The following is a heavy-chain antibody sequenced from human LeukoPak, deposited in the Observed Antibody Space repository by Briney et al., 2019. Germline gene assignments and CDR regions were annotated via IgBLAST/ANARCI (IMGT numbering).Heavy chain of an antibody. CDR3: ASALMVVRGVINYYYGMDV. V-gene: IGHV1-8*01. J-gene: IGHJ6*02. D-gene: IGHD3-10*01. Sequence: ASVKVSCKASGYTFTSYDINSVRQATGQGLEWMGWMNPNSGNTGYAQKFQGRVTMTRNTSISTAYMEMSSLRSEDTAVYYCASALMVVRGVINYYYGMDVWGQGTTVTVSS. CDR2: MNPNSGNT. CDR1: GYTFTSYD.